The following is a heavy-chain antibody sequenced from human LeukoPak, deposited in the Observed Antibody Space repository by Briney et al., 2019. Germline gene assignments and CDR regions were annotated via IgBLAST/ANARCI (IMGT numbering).Heavy chain of an antibody. CDR1: GFSFRDHY. V-gene: IGHV3-11*01. CDR2: ISGGGSTK. J-gene: IGHJ3*02. CDR3: ARENFGVTAPYDAFDI. Sequence: PGGSLRLSCAASGFSFRDHYMSWIRQAPGKGLEWVSYISGGGSTKSYTDSVKGRFTISRDNAKNSLYLQMNSLRAEDTAVYYCARENFGVTAPYDAFDIWGQGTMVTVSS. D-gene: IGHD3-3*01.